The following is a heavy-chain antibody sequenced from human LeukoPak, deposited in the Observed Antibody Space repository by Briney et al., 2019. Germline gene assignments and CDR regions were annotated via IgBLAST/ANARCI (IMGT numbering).Heavy chain of an antibody. CDR2: ISFDERNR. Sequence: GGSLRLSCAASGFIFSSYGMHWVRQAPGKGLEWVAVISFDERNRYYTDSVKGRFTISRDNSKNTMYLQMNSLRTEDTAVYYCARPHSDYGGIDYWGQGTLVTVSS. J-gene: IGHJ4*02. CDR3: ARPHSDYGGIDY. CDR1: GFIFSSYG. V-gene: IGHV3-30*19. D-gene: IGHD4-17*01.